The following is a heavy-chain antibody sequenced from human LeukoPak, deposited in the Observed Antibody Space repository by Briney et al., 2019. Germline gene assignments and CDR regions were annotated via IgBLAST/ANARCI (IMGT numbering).Heavy chain of an antibody. CDR2: ISSSSTYI. CDR1: GFTFSTYS. D-gene: IGHD6-6*01. J-gene: IGHJ4*02. CDR3: ARYGISSLDY. Sequence: GGSLRLPCAASGFTFSTYSMNWVRQAPGRGLEWVSSISSSSTYIYYADSVKGRFTISRDNAKNSLYLQMNSLRAEDTAVYYCARYGISSLDYWGQGTLVTVSS. V-gene: IGHV3-21*01.